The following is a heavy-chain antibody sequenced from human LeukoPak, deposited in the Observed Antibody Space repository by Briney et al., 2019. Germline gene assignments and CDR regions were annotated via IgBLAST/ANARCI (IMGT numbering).Heavy chain of an antibody. CDR2: IKHDGSVY. Sequence: GGSLRLSCEVSGFTFSTSWMSWVRQAPGKGLEWVANIKHDGSVYNYVDSVKGRFTISRDNAKNSLYLQLNSLRAEDTAVYYCARVEPGVVPWYSQHRGQGTLVTVSS. D-gene: IGHD2-2*01. CDR1: GFTFSTSW. V-gene: IGHV3-7*01. J-gene: IGHJ1*01. CDR3: ARVEPGVVPWYSQH.